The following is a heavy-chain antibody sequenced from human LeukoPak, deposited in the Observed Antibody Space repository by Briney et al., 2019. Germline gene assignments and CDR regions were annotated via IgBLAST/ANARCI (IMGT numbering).Heavy chain of an antibody. CDR1: GFTFDDYA. J-gene: IGHJ6*02. D-gene: IGHD3-10*01. V-gene: IGHV3-9*01. Sequence: AGGSLRLSCAASGFTFDDYAMHWVRQAPGKGLEWVSGISWNSGSIGYADSVKGRFTISRDNAKNSLYLQMNSLRAEDTAVYYCAKRSRRLTIVRGVPREDVWGQGTTVTVSS. CDR2: ISWNSGSI. CDR3: AKRSRRLTIVRGVPREDV.